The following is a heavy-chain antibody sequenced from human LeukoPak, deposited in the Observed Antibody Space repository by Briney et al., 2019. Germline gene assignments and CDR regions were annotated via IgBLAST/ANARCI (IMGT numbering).Heavy chain of an antibody. CDR3: ARDSLGSRTIDY. V-gene: IGHV4-4*02. D-gene: IGHD7-27*01. J-gene: IGHJ4*02. CDR1: GGSISSSNW. Sequence: PSETPSLTCAVSGGSISSSNWWSWVRQPPGKGLEWIGEIYHSGSTNYNPSLKSRVTISVDKSKNQFSPKLSSVTAADTAVYYCARDSLGSRTIDYWGQGTLVTVSS. CDR2: IYHSGST.